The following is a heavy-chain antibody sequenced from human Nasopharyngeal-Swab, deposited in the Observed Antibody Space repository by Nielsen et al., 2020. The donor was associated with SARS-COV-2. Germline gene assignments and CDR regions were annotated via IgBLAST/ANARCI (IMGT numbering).Heavy chain of an antibody. Sequence: CQAPGKGLERVSYISSSGSTIYYADSVKGRFTISRDNAKNSLYLQMNSLRAEDTAVYYCARVPRAYYDILTGYSSTYYFDYWGQGTLVTVSS. J-gene: IGHJ4*02. CDR2: ISSSGSTI. D-gene: IGHD3-9*01. V-gene: IGHV3-11*01. CDR3: ARVPRAYYDILTGYSSTYYFDY.